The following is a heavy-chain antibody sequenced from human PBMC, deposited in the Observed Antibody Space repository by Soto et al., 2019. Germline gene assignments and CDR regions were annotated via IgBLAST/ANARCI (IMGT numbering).Heavy chain of an antibody. CDR2: IYYSGST. D-gene: IGHD1-26*01. J-gene: IGHJ6*02. Sequence: NPSETLSLTCTVSGGSVSSGSYYWSWIRQPPGKGLEWIGYIYYSGSTNYNPSLKSRVTISVDTSKNQFSLKLSSVTAADTAVYYCARVALLHGYYYGMDVWGQGTTVTVSS. V-gene: IGHV4-61*01. CDR3: ARVALLHGYYYGMDV. CDR1: GGSVSSGSYY.